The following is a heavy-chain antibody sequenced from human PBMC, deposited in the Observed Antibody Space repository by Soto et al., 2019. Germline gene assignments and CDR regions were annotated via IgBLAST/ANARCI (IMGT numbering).Heavy chain of an antibody. CDR3: AKDSPSYDFWSGYYDYYYYYGMDV. CDR2: ISYDGSNK. J-gene: IGHJ6*02. CDR1: GFTFSSYG. Sequence: QVQLVESGGGVVQPGRSLRLSCAASGFTFSSYGMHWVRQAPVKGLEWVAVISYDGSNKYYADSVKGRFTISRDNSKNTLYLQMNSLRAEDTDVYYCAKDSPSYDFWSGYYDYYYYYGMDVWGQGTTVTVSS. V-gene: IGHV3-30*18. D-gene: IGHD3-3*01.